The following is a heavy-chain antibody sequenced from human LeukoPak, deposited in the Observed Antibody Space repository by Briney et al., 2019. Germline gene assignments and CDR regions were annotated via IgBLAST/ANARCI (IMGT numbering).Heavy chain of an antibody. V-gene: IGHV1-69*13. CDR3: ARATYGSGSYYIYAFDI. D-gene: IGHD3-10*01. CDR1: GGTFSSYA. J-gene: IGHJ3*02. CDR2: IIPIFGTA. Sequence: GASVKVSCKASGGTFSSYAISWVRQAPGQGLEWMGGIIPIFGTANYAQKFQGRVTITADECTSTAYMELSSLRSEDTAVYYCARATYGSGSYYIYAFDIWGQGTMVTVSS.